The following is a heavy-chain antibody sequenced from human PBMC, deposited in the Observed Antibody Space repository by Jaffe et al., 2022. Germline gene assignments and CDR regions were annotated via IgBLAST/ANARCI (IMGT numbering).Heavy chain of an antibody. J-gene: IGHJ5*02. D-gene: IGHD2-2*01. V-gene: IGHV4-59*01. CDR3: ARVRDIVVVPAPREIWFDP. CDR2: IYYSGST. CDR1: GGSISSYY. Sequence: QVQLQESGPGLVKPSETLSLTCTVSGGSISSYYWSWIRQPPGKGLEWIGYIYYSGSTNYNPSLKSRVTISVDTSKNQFSLKLSSVTAADTAVYYCARVRDIVVVPAPREIWFDPWGQGTLVTVSS.